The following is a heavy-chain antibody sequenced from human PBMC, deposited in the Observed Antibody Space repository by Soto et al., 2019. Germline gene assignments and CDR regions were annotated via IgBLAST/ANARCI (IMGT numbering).Heavy chain of an antibody. D-gene: IGHD2-8*01. CDR3: ARDNAVSGGWCDP. CDR2: IYYSGST. V-gene: IGHV4-59*01. J-gene: IGHJ5*02. Sequence: QVQLQESGPGLVKPSETLSLTCTVSGGSISRYYWSWIRQHPGKGLEWIGYIYYSGSTNDNPALKRRVTLSVHTSKNQFALTLCSVTAADTAVYYCARDNAVSGGWCDPLGQGTLVTVSS. CDR1: GGSISRYY.